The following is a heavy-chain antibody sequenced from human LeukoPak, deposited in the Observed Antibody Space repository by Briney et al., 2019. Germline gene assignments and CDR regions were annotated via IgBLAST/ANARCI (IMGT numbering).Heavy chain of an antibody. CDR2: LYYSGST. V-gene: IGHV4-59*01. D-gene: IGHD3-22*01. Sequence: SETLSLTCTVSGDSIRSYHWSWIRQPPGKGLEWLGHLYYSGSTDYNPSLKSRLTISVDTSKNQFSLKLSSVTAADTAVYYCARIALYDSSGYHFDSWGQGTLVTVSS. CDR1: GDSIRSYH. J-gene: IGHJ4*02. CDR3: ARIALYDSSGYHFDS.